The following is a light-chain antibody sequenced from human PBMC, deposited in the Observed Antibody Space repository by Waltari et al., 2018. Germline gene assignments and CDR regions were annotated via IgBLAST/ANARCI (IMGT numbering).Light chain of an antibody. V-gene: IGLV2-8*01. Sequence: QSALTQPPSASGSPGQSVTISCARTSSDVGGYNYVHWYQHHPSKAPKLIIYEVTKRPSGVPDRFAGSKSGNTASLTVSGLQAEDESDYYCSSYGGSNNFYVFGTGTKVSVL. J-gene: IGLJ1*01. CDR3: SSYGGSNNFYV. CDR2: EVT. CDR1: SSDVGGYNY.